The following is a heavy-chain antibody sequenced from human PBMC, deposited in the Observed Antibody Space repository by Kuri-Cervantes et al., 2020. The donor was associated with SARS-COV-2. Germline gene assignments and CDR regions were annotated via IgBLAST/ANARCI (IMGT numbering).Heavy chain of an antibody. CDR1: GYSISSGYY. V-gene: IGHV4-38-2*01. Sequence: GSLRLSCAVSGYSISSGYYWGWIRQPPGKGLEWIGSIYHSGSTYYNPSLKSRVTISVDTSKNQFSLKLSSVTAADTAVYYCARLAVVVVPAAMRAYAFDIWGQGTMVTVSS. CDR3: ARLAVVVVPAAMRAYAFDI. D-gene: IGHD2-2*01. CDR2: IYHSGST. J-gene: IGHJ3*02.